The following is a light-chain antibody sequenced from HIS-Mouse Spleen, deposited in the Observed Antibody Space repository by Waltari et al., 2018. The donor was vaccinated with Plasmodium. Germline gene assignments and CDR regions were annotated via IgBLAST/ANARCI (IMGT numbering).Light chain of an antibody. CDR3: QQYGSSPPGIT. J-gene: IGKJ3*01. V-gene: IGKV3-20*01. CDR1: QSVSSSY. Sequence: EIVLTQSPGTLSLSPGERATLSCRASQSVSSSYLAWYQQKPGQAPRLLIYGASSRATGIPDRFSGSGSGTDFTLTISRLEPEDFAVYYCQQYGSSPPGITFGPGTKWISN. CDR2: GAS.